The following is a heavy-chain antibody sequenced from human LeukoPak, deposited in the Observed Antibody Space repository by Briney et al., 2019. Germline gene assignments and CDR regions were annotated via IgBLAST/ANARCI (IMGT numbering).Heavy chain of an antibody. J-gene: IGHJ3*02. Sequence: SETLSLTGTVSGGSISSYYWSWIRQPAGKGLEWIGRIYTSGSTNYNPSLKSRVTMSVDTSKNQFSLKLSSVTAADTAVYYCARAPSTIFGLIGAFDIWGQGTMVTVSS. D-gene: IGHD3-3*01. V-gene: IGHV4-4*07. CDR1: GGSISSYY. CDR3: ARAPSTIFGLIGAFDI. CDR2: IYTSGST.